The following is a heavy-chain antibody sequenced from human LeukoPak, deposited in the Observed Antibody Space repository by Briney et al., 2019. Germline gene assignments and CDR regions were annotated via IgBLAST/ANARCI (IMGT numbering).Heavy chain of an antibody. J-gene: IGHJ4*02. Sequence: PRGSLRHSCAASGFTFSGHNMNWVRQAPGKGLEWISFVSISSGTIYYADSVKGRFRISRDNAKSSLDLEMNSLRAEDTAVYYCARAMSTFGGVRNYFDSWGQGTLVTVSS. V-gene: IGHV3-48*04. D-gene: IGHD3-16*01. CDR3: ARAMSTFGGVRNYFDS. CDR1: GFTFSGHN. CDR2: VSISSGTI.